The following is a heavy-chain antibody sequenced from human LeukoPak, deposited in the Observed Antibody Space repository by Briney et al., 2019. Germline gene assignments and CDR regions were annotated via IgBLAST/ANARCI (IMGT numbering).Heavy chain of an antibody. D-gene: IGHD6-13*01. V-gene: IGHV4-4*02. J-gene: IGHJ4*02. CDR3: ARKQSRAGAAGGTFDY. CDR1: GGSISSSNW. Sequence: SETLSLTCAVSGGSISSSNWWSWVRQPPGKGLEWIGEMYHSGSTNYNPSLKSRVTISVDTSKNQFSLKLTSVTAADTVVYYCARKQSRAGAAGGTFDYWGQGTLVTVSS. CDR2: MYHSGST.